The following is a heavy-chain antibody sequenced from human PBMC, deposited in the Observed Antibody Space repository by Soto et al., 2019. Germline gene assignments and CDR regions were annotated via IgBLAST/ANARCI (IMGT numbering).Heavy chain of an antibody. CDR2: ISSDGTNK. V-gene: IGHV3-30-3*01. CDR3: ARSARVVTRDAFDI. Sequence: QVQVVVSGGGVVQPGRSLRLSCAASGFTFSTYAMHWVRQDPGKGLQWVAVISSDGTNKYNTDSVRGRFTISRDNSNSTLFLQLNSLRPEDTAVYYCARSARVVTRDAFDIWGQGTLVTVSS. D-gene: IGHD2-21*02. CDR1: GFTFSTYA. J-gene: IGHJ3*02.